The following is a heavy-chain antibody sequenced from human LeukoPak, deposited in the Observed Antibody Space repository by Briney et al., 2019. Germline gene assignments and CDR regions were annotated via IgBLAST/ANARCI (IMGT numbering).Heavy chain of an antibody. D-gene: IGHD3-16*01. CDR3: ARDGGPYYYYYMDV. Sequence: PSETLSLTCAVYGGSFSGYYWSWIRQPPGKGQDWIGEINHSGSTNYNPSLKSRVTISVDTSKNQFSLKLSSVTAADTAVYYCARDGGPYYYYYMDVWGKGTTVTVSS. CDR1: GGSFSGYY. CDR2: INHSGST. V-gene: IGHV4-34*01. J-gene: IGHJ6*03.